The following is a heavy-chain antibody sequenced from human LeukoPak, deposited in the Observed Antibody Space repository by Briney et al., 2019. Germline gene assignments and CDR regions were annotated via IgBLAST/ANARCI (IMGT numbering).Heavy chain of an antibody. CDR3: ARELVGATEIDY. D-gene: IGHD1-26*01. V-gene: IGHV1-46*01. CDR1: VYTFTSYY. CDR2: INPSGGST. Sequence: ASVKVSCKASVYTFTSYYMHWMRQTPRHGLEWMGIINPSGGSTSYAQKFQGRVTMTRDTSTSTVYMELSSLRSEDTAVYYCARELVGATEIDYWGQGTLVTVSS. J-gene: IGHJ4*02.